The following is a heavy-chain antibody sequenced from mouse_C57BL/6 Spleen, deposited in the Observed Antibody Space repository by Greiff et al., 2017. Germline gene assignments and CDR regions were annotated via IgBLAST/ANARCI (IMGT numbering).Heavy chain of an antibody. CDR2: INPNYGTT. Sequence: VQLKESGPELVKPGASVKISCKASGYSFTDYNMNWVKQSTGKSLEWIGVINPNYGTTSYNQKFKGKATLTVDQSSSTAYMQLNSLTSEDSAVYYCARAVYGNYGYFDVWGTGTTVTVSS. J-gene: IGHJ1*03. V-gene: IGHV1-39*01. CDR3: ARAVYGNYGYFDV. CDR1: GYSFTDYN. D-gene: IGHD2-10*02.